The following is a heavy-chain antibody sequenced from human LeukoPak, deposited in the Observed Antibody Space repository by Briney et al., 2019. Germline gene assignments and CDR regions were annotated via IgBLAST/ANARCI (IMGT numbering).Heavy chain of an antibody. J-gene: IGHJ3*02. V-gene: IGHV4-4*07. CDR3: ARERCSSTSCYAAFDI. D-gene: IGHD2-2*01. CDR2: IYNSGST. CDR1: GGSISSYY. Sequence: SETLSLTCTLSGGSISSYYWSWIRQPAGKGLEWIGRIYNSGSTHYNPSLKSRVTMSVDTSKTQFSLKLSSVTAADTAVYYCARERCSSTSCYAAFDIWGQGTMVTVSS.